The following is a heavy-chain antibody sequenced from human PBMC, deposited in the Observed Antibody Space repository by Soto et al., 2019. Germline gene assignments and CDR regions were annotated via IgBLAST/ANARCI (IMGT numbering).Heavy chain of an antibody. D-gene: IGHD6-19*01. CDR2: IYYSGST. Sequence: LSETLSLTCTVSGGSISSSSYYWGWIRQPPGKGLEWIGSIYYSGSTYYNPSLKSRVTISVDTSKNQFSLKLSSVTAADTAVYYCARYSSGWDYFDYWGQGTLVTVSS. V-gene: IGHV4-39*01. CDR3: ARYSSGWDYFDY. CDR1: GGSISSSSYY. J-gene: IGHJ4*02.